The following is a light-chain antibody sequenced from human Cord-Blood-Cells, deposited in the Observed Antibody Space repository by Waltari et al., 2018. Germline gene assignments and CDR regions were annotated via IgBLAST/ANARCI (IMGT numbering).Light chain of an antibody. J-gene: IGKJ1*01. CDR1: QSVSSSY. CDR2: GAS. V-gene: IGKV3-20*01. Sequence: EIVLTQSPGTLSLSPGERATISCRASQSVSSSYLAWYQQKPGQAPRLLIDGASSRATGIPDRFSGSWSWTDFTLTISRLEPEDFAVYYCQQYGSSRTFGQGTKVEIK. CDR3: QQYGSSRT.